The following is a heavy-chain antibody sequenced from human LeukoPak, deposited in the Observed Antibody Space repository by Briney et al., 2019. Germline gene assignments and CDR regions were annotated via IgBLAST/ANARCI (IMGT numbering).Heavy chain of an antibody. CDR3: ASILPTVTTNYYYYGMDV. Sequence: PSGTLSLTCAVYGGSFSGYYWSWIRQPPGKGLEWIGEINHSGSTNYNPSLKSRVTISVDTSKNQFSLKLSSVTAADTAVYYCASILPTVTTNYYYYGMDVWGQGTTVTVSS. J-gene: IGHJ6*02. CDR1: GGSFSGYY. CDR2: INHSGST. V-gene: IGHV4-34*01. D-gene: IGHD4-11*01.